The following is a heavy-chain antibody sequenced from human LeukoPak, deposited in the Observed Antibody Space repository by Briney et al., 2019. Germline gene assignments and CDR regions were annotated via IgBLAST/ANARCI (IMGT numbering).Heavy chain of an antibody. CDR2: FNPSGNST. J-gene: IGHJ4*02. V-gene: IGHV1-46*01. D-gene: IGHD2-15*01. Sequence: ASVTVSCKASGYTFTIYYMHWVRQAPGQGLEWMGTFNPSGNSTSYAQKFQGRVTLTRDTSTSTVYMELSSLRSEDTAVYYCATSAFDYWGQGTLVTVSS. CDR1: GYTFTIYY. CDR3: ATSAFDY.